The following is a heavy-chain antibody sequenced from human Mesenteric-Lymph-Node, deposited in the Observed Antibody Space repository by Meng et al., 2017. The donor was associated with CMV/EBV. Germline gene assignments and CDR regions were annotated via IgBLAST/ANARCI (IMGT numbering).Heavy chain of an antibody. V-gene: IGHV2-70D*14. Sequence: SGPTLVKPPQTLTLTCTFSGFSLSTSGMRVTWIRQPPGKALEWLARIDWDDDKFYSTSLKTRLTISKDTSKNQVVLTMTNMDPVDTGTYYCARMGHCSSTSCYDFDYWGQGTLVTVSS. CDR1: GFSLSTSGMR. CDR3: ARMGHCSSTSCYDFDY. J-gene: IGHJ4*02. D-gene: IGHD2-2*01. CDR2: IDWDDDK.